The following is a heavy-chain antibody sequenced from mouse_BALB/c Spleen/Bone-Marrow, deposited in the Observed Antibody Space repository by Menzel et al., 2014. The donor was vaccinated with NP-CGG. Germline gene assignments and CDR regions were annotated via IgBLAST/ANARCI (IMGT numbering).Heavy chain of an antibody. Sequence: VQLVESGAELVRPGTSVKVSCKASGYAFTNYLIEWVKQRPVQGLEWIGVINPGSGCANYNAKFKGKATLTADKSSSTAYMQLSSLTSDDSAVYFCAREWTARAVDYWGQGTTLTVSS. CDR2: INPGSGCA. CDR1: GYAFTNYL. CDR3: AREWTARAVDY. D-gene: IGHD3-2*01. V-gene: IGHV1-54*01. J-gene: IGHJ2*01.